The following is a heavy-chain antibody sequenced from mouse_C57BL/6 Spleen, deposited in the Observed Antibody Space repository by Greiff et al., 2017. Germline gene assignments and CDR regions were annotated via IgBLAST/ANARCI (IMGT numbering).Heavy chain of an antibody. CDR3: AREVAMDD. Sequence: VQLQQSGAELVRPGTSVKVSCKASGYAFTNYLIEWVKQRPGQGLEWIGVINPGSGGTNYNEKFKGKATLTADKSSSTAYMQLSSLTSEDSAVYFCAREVAMDDWGQGTSVTVSS. CDR1: GYAFTNYL. CDR2: INPGSGGT. D-gene: IGHD2-14*01. V-gene: IGHV1-54*01. J-gene: IGHJ4*01.